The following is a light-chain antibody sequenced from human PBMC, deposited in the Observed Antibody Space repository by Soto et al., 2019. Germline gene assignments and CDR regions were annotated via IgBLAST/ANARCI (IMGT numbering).Light chain of an antibody. CDR1: TRDIAGYNY. V-gene: IGLV2-14*01. CDR2: QVT. J-gene: IGLJ1*01. Sequence: QSVLTQPASVSGSPGQAITISCTGTTRDIAGYNYISWYQQLPGKAPKLMIYQVTIRPSGISNRFSGSKSGNTASLTISGLQAEDEADYYCTSFSSSTSLYVFGTGTKV. CDR3: TSFSSSTSLYV.